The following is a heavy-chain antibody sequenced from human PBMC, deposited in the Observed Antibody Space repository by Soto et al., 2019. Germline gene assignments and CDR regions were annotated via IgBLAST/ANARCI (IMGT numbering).Heavy chain of an antibody. CDR2: IVPIFGTA. CDR1: GGTFSSYA. J-gene: IGHJ6*02. CDR3: ATDLRRYYDSSGYIRPPYYYDYYGMDV. D-gene: IGHD3-22*01. Sequence: GPPVKVSCKASGGTFSSYAISWVRQAPGQGLEGMGGIVPIFGTANYAQKFQVRVTITADESASTAYVELSSLRSAQPAMYYFATDLRRYYDSSGYIRPPYYYDYYGMDVWGQGTTVTVSS. V-gene: IGHV1-69*13.